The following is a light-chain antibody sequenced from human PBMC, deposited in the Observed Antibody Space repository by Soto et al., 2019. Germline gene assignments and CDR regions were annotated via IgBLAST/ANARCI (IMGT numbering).Light chain of an antibody. J-gene: IGLJ3*02. CDR3: SSYTGSGTLV. Sequence: QSALTQPASVSGSPGQSITISCTGTSSDVGGYNYVSWYQQYPGKAPRLMIYEVSNRPSGVSDRFSGSKSGNTASLTISGLQAEDEADYYCSSYTGSGTLVFGGGTKLIVL. V-gene: IGLV2-14*01. CDR2: EVS. CDR1: SSDVGGYNY.